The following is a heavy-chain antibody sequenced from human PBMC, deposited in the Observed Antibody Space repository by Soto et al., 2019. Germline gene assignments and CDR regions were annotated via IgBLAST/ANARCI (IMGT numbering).Heavy chain of an antibody. CDR3: ARSEGSSWRVYYFDY. J-gene: IGHJ4*02. CDR1: GFTFSSYS. D-gene: IGHD6-13*01. V-gene: IGHV3-21*01. CDR2: ISSGSSYL. Sequence: PGGSLRLSCAASGFTFSSYSMNWVRQAPGKGLEWVSSISSGSSYLYYADSVEGRFTISRDNAKNSLYLQMNSLRAEDTAVYYCARSEGSSWRVYYFDYWGQGTLVTVSS.